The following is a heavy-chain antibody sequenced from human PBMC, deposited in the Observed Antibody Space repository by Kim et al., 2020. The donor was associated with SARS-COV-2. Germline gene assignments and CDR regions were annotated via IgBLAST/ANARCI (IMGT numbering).Heavy chain of an antibody. D-gene: IGHD6-19*01. Sequence: GGSLRLSCSVSGFTFSTYAMHWVRQAPGKGLDYVSGIGRNGGSTYYADSVKGRFTISRDNSKNTLYLQMSGLRVEDTAVYYCVKEWRSGWYGFDYCGQGIPVTVSS. CDR3: VKEWRSGWYGFDY. CDR1: GFTFSTYA. V-gene: IGHV3-64*03. CDR2: IGRNGGST. J-gene: IGHJ4*02.